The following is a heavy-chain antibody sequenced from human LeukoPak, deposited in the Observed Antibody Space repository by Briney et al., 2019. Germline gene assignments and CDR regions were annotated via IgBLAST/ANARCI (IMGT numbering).Heavy chain of an antibody. D-gene: IGHD3-10*01. J-gene: IGHJ5*02. CDR2: IRYDGSNK. CDR3: AKCSVGFGELCNWFDP. CDR1: GFTFSSYG. Sequence: TGGSLRLSCAASGFTFSSYGMHWVRQAPGKGLEWVAFIRYDGSNKYYVDSVKGRFSISRDNSKNTLYLQLNSLRAEDTAVYYCAKCSVGFGELCNWFDPWGQGTLVTVSS. V-gene: IGHV3-30*02.